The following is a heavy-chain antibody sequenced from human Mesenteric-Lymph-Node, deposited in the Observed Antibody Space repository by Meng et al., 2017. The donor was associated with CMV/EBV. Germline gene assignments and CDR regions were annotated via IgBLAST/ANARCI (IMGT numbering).Heavy chain of an antibody. D-gene: IGHD2-2*02. CDR1: GFPFSSYG. Sequence: GESLKISCAASGFPFSSYGMHWVRQAPGKGLEWVAFIRYDGSNKYYADSVKGRFTISRDNSKNTLYLQMNSLRAEDTAVYYCAKPISIVVVPAAIGKWGQGTLVTVSS. J-gene: IGHJ4*02. V-gene: IGHV3-30*02. CDR3: AKPISIVVVPAAIGK. CDR2: IRYDGSNK.